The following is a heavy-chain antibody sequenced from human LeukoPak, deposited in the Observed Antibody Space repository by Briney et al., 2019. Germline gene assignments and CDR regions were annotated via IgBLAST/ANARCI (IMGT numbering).Heavy chain of an antibody. CDR1: GYTFTGYY. V-gene: IGHV1-2*02. CDR2: INPNRGGT. Sequence: ASVKESCKASGYTFTGYYMHWVRQAPGQGLEWMGWINPNRGGTNYAQKFQGRVTMTRDTSISTAYMELSRLRSDDTAVYYCARGSRYCSSTSCYRRWFDPWGHGTLLSVSS. D-gene: IGHD2-2*01. CDR3: ARGSRYCSSTSCYRRWFDP. J-gene: IGHJ5*02.